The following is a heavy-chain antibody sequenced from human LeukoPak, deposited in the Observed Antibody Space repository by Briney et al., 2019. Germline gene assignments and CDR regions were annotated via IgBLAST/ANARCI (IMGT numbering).Heavy chain of an antibody. CDR1: GGSVSSGSNY. Sequence: KASETLSLTCTVSGGSVSSGSNYWNWIRQPPGKGLEWIGYISYSGSTNYNPSLESRVTISVDTSKNQLSLKVSSVTAADTAVYYCARNGDYWGQGALVTVSS. CDR2: ISYSGST. V-gene: IGHV4-61*01. J-gene: IGHJ4*02. D-gene: IGHD2-8*01. CDR3: ARNGDY.